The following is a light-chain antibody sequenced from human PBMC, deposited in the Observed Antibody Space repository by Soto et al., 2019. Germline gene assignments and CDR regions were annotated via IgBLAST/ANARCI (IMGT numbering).Light chain of an antibody. V-gene: IGLV2-14*01. J-gene: IGLJ1*01. CDR3: TAFSANGVYI. CDR1: SNDIGTYDY. CDR2: GVL. Sequence: QSVLTQPISVSGSPGQSITISCTGNSNDIGTYDYVCWYQQHPGKAPRLLIHGVLNRSPGISGRFSASKSGLTASLTISGLQDEDEADYYCTAFSANGVYIFGPGTKVTVL.